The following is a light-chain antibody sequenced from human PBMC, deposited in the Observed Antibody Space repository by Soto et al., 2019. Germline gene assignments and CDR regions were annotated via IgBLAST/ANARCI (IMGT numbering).Light chain of an antibody. CDR3: CLYAVTFYV. CDR2: DVS. CDR1: SSDVGTYDF. V-gene: IGLV2-11*01. Sequence: QSVLTQPRSVSGSPGQSVTISCTGTSSDVGTYDFVSWYQQHPGNAPRLMIFDVSERPSGVPDRFSGSKSGNTASLTISGLQAEDEADYYCCLYAVTFYVFGTGTKVTVL. J-gene: IGLJ1*01.